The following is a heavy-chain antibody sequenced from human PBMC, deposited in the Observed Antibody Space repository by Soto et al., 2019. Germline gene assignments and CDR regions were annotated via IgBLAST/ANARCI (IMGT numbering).Heavy chain of an antibody. J-gene: IGHJ4*02. CDR3: AGSIAADPFDY. CDR2: IYYSGST. V-gene: IGHV4-31*03. CDR1: GGSISSGGYY. D-gene: IGHD6-13*01. Sequence: SETLSLTCTVSGGSISSGGYYWSWIRQHPGKGLEWIGYIYYSGSTYYNPSLKSRVTISVDTSKNQFSLKLSSVTAADTAVYYSAGSIAADPFDYWGQGTLVTVSS.